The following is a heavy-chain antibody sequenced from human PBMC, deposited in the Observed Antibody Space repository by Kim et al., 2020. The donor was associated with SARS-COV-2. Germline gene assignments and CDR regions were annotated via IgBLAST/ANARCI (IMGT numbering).Heavy chain of an antibody. D-gene: IGHD2-21*01. CDR1: GFTFSDYV. CDR3: ARFPARYCRGVCYGLDV. J-gene: IGHJ6*02. CDR2: ISGDGSST. V-gene: IGHV3-23*01. Sequence: GGSLRLSCVASGFTFSDYVMNWVRQAPGQGLEWVSFISGDGSSTYYINSVKGRFTISRDNSRNTVYLQMNSLRAEDTAIYYCARFPARYCRGVCYGLDVWGQGATVTVSS.